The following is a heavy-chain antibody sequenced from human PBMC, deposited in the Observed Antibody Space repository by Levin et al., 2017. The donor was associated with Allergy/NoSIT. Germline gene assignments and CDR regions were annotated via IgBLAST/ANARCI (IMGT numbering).Heavy chain of an antibody. J-gene: IGHJ4*02. Sequence: PGGSLRLSCAASGFTFSSYAMHWVRQAPGKGLEWVAVISYDGSNKYYADSVKGRFTISRDNSKNTLYLQMNSLRAEDTAVYYCASLPVAGTDSGIFWGQGTLVTVSS. CDR1: GFTFSSYA. CDR2: ISYDGSNK. CDR3: ASLPVAGTDSGIF. D-gene: IGHD6-19*01. V-gene: IGHV3-30-3*01.